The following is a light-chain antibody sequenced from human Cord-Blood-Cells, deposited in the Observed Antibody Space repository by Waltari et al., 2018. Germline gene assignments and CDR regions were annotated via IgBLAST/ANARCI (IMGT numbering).Light chain of an antibody. CDR1: SSDVGGYNY. CDR3: CSYAGSYVV. CDR2: DVS. V-gene: IGLV2-11*01. J-gene: IGLJ2*01. Sequence: QSALTQPRSVSGSPGQSVTISCTGTSSDVGGYNYVSWYQQHPGKAPKLMIYDVSKRPSGGPDRFSGSTSGNTASLTISGLQAEDEADYYCCSYAGSYVVFGGGTKLTVL.